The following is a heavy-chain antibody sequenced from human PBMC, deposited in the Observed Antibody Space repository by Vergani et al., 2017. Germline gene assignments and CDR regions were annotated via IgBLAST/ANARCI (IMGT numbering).Heavy chain of an antibody. CDR1: GYTLTELS. CDR2: FDPEDGET. D-gene: IGHD6-13*01. J-gene: IGHJ4*02. CDR3: ATRGRLRTSWYVYYFDY. Sequence: QVQLVQSGAEVKKPGASVKVSCKVSGYTLTELSMHWVRQAPGKGLEWMGGFDPEDGETIYAQKFQGRVTMTEDTSTDTAYMELRSMSSEDTAVYYCATRGRLRTSWYVYYFDYWGQGTLVTVSS. V-gene: IGHV1-24*01.